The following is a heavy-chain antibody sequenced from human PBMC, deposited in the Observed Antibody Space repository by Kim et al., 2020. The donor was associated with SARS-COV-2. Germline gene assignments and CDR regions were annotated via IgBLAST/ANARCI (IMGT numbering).Heavy chain of an antibody. CDR3: ARGYGEYENYYGMDV. D-gene: IGHD4-17*01. Sequence: QKFQGRVTMTSDTSTRTGYMEMSSLRSEDTAVYYCARGYGEYENYYGMDVWGQGTTVTVSS. V-gene: IGHV1-46*01. J-gene: IGHJ6*02.